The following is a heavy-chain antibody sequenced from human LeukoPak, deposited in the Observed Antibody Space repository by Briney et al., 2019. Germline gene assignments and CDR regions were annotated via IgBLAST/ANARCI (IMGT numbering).Heavy chain of an antibody. D-gene: IGHD3-3*01. V-gene: IGHV4-39*07. CDR3: ARDAYDFWSGLKPDYFDY. CDR2: IYYSGST. Sequence: SETLSLTCTVSGGSISSSSYYWGWIRQPPGKGLEWIGSIYYSGSTYYNPSLKSRVTISADTSKNQFSLKLSSVTAADTAVYYCARDAYDFWSGLKPDYFDYWGQGTLVTVSS. J-gene: IGHJ4*02. CDR1: GGSISSSSYY.